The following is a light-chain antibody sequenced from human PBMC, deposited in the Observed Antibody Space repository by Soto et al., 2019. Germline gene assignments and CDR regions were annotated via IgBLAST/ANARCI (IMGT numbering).Light chain of an antibody. V-gene: IGKV1-39*01. Sequence: DIQMTQSPSSLSASVGDRVTITCRASQSISRHLNWYQQKPGRAPNLLIYAASSLQSGVPSRFSGSGSGTDFNLTVSSLQPEDFATYYCQQGYSSPPLFTFGPGTKVD. CDR3: QQGYSSPPLFT. J-gene: IGKJ3*01. CDR1: QSISRH. CDR2: AAS.